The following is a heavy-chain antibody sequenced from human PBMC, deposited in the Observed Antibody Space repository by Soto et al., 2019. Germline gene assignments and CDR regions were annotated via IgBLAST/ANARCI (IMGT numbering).Heavy chain of an antibody. D-gene: IGHD6-19*01. CDR1: GGSFSGYY. V-gene: IGHV4-34*01. Sequence: SETLSLTCAVYGGSFSGYYWSWIRQPPGKGLEWIGEINHSGSTNYNPSLKSRVTISVDTSKNQFSLKLSSVTAADTAVYYCARGGQWLPHDYWGQGTLVTVSS. CDR2: INHSGST. CDR3: ARGGQWLPHDY. J-gene: IGHJ4*02.